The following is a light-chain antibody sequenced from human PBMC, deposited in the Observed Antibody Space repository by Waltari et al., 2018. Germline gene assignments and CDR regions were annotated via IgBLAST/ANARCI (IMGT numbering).Light chain of an antibody. CDR1: QNVRRDY. CDR2: GAS. J-gene: IGKJ1*01. CDR3: QHYGSSLWT. Sequence: ATLSCRASQNVRRDYLAWYQHKPGQAPRLLIFGASRRATGIPERFSGTGSGTDFTLTISRLEPEDFALYYCQHYGSSLWTFGQGTKVEIK. V-gene: IGKV3-20*01.